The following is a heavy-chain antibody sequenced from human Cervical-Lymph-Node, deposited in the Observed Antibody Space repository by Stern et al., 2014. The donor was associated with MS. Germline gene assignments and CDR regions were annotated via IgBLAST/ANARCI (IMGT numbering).Heavy chain of an antibody. CDR1: GYTFTGYY. CDR3: ARDLASDPSSWWPLDC. D-gene: IGHD2-15*01. V-gene: IGHV1-2*02. CDR2: THPNGGGT. Sequence: VQLVQSGAEVKKPGASGKVSCKASGYTFTGYYVHWVREAPGQGLEWMGWTHPNGGGTKYAQKFQGRLTMTRDTSISTAYMELSRLRSDDTAVYYCARDLASDPSSWWPLDCWGQGTLVTVSS. J-gene: IGHJ4*02.